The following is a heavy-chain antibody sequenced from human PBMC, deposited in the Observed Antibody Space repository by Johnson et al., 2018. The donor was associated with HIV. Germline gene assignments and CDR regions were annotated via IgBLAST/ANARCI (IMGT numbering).Heavy chain of an antibody. J-gene: IGHJ3*02. V-gene: IGHV3-23*04. D-gene: IGHD1-26*01. Sequence: VQLVESGGGLVQPGGSLRLSCAASGFTFSSYWMHWVRQAPGKGLVWVSAISGSGGSTYYADSVKGRFTISRDNSKNTLSLQMNSPRVDDTAIYYCARVRAGRENAFDIWGQGTMVTVSS. CDR2: ISGSGGST. CDR1: GFTFSSYW. CDR3: ARVRAGRENAFDI.